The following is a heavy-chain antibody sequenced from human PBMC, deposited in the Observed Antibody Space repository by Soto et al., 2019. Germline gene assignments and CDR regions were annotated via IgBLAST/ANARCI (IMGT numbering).Heavy chain of an antibody. J-gene: IGHJ4*02. V-gene: IGHV3-11*05. CDR1: GFTFSDYY. Sequence: QVQLVESGGGLVKPGGSLRLSCAVSGFTFSDYYMTWIRQAPGKGREWVSYISSSTSHTNYADSVKGRFTISRDNAKNSLFLQMNSLRAEDTAVYYCARGRGAAADYFDFWGQGTRVTVSS. D-gene: IGHD6-13*01. CDR3: ARGRGAAADYFDF. CDR2: ISSSTSHT.